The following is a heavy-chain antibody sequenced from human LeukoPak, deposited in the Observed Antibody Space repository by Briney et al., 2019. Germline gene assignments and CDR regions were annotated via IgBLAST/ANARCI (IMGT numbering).Heavy chain of an antibody. V-gene: IGHV4-59*01. CDR2: IFYSGYT. J-gene: IGHJ4*02. CDR1: GGSFSRYY. CDR3: ATGHSYADY. Sequence: PSETLSLTCTVSGGSFSRYYWSWIRQSPERGLERIGYIFYSGYTNYNPSLKSRVTISIDTTKNQFSLKLSSVTAADTAVYYCATGHSYADYWGQGTLVTVSS. D-gene: IGHD5-18*01.